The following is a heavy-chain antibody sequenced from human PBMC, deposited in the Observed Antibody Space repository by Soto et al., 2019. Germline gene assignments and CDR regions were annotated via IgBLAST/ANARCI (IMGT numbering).Heavy chain of an antibody. CDR2: ISYDGSNK. CDR3: ASAPTTVVTPYYFDY. CDR1: GFTFSSYA. V-gene: IGHV3-30-3*01. J-gene: IGHJ4*02. Sequence: QVQLVESGGGVVQPGRSLRLSCAASGFTFSSYAMHWVRQAPGKGLEWVAVISYDGSNKYYADSVKGRFTISRDNSKNTLYLQMNSLRAEDTAVYYCASAPTTVVTPYYFDYCGQGTLVTVSS. D-gene: IGHD4-17*01.